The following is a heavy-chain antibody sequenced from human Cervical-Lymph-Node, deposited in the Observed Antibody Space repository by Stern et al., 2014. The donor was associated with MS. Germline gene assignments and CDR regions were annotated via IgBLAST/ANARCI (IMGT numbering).Heavy chain of an antibody. V-gene: IGHV3-48*02. D-gene: IGHD1-14*01. Sequence: VQLVESGGGLVQPGGSLRLSCAASGFTFSSYSMNWVRQAPGKGLEWVSSIRSRSSTIYYADSLKGRFTISRDNAKNSLYLQMNSLRDEDTAVYYCAREDELGGTAWGQGTLVTVSS. CDR1: GFTFSSYS. J-gene: IGHJ5*02. CDR3: AREDELGGTA. CDR2: IRSRSSTI.